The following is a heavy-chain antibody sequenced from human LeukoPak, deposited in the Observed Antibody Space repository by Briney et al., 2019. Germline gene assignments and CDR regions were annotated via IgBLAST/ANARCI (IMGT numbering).Heavy chain of an antibody. V-gene: IGHV4-39*07. CDR3: ARDSLHEVRGVSWFDP. CDR1: GGSINSSSYY. CDR2: IYYSGST. J-gene: IGHJ5*02. Sequence: SQTLSLTCTVSGGSINSSSYYWGWIRQPPGKGLEWIGSIYYSGSTYYNPSLKRRVTISVDTSKNQSSLKLSSVTAADTAVYYCARDSLHEVRGVSWFDPWGQGTLVTVSS. D-gene: IGHD3-10*01.